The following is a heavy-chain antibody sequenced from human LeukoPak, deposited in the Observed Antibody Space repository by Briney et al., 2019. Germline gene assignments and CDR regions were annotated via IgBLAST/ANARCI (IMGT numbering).Heavy chain of an antibody. CDR2: IRYDGSNK. CDR3: AKEGGLYGSGSYYNANHYYYYYYMDV. Sequence: GGSLRLSCAASGFNFRTYGMHWVRQAPGKGLDWVAFIRYDGSNKYYADSVKGRFTISRDNSKNTLYLQMNSLRADDTAVYYCAKEGGLYGSGSYYNANHYYYYYYMDVWGKGTTVTISS. V-gene: IGHV3-30*02. D-gene: IGHD3-10*01. J-gene: IGHJ6*03. CDR1: GFNFRTYG.